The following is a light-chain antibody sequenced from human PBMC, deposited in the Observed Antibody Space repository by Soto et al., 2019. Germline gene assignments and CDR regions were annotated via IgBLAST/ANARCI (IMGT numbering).Light chain of an antibody. J-gene: IGLJ2*01. CDR2: EVN. V-gene: IGLV2-8*01. CDR3: SSYAGSNNLV. Sequence: QSALTQPPSASGSPGQSVTISCTGTSSDVGGYNYVSWYQQYPGKAPKLIIYEVNKRPSGVPDRFSGSLSGNTASLTVSGLQAEDEADYYCSSYAGSNNLVFGGGTKLTVL. CDR1: SSDVGGYNY.